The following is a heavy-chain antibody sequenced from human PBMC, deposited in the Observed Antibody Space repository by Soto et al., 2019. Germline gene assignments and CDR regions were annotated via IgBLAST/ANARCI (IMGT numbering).Heavy chain of an antibody. Sequence: GASVKVSCKASGGTFSSYAISWLRQAPGQGLEWMGGIIPIFGTANYAQKFQGRVTITADESTSTAYMELSSLRSEDTAVYYCARGITMVRGVQSAFDYWGQGTLVTVSS. CDR1: GGTFSSYA. V-gene: IGHV1-69*13. CDR2: IIPIFGTA. J-gene: IGHJ4*02. CDR3: ARGITMVRGVQSAFDY. D-gene: IGHD3-10*01.